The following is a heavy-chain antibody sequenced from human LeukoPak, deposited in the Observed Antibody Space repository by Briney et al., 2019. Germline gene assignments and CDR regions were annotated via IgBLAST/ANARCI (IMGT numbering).Heavy chain of an antibody. V-gene: IGHV3-30-3*01. CDR3: AKATLRDKFIGSSSFDY. CDR2: MSYDGSNT. CDR1: GFTFSSYA. J-gene: IGHJ4*02. D-gene: IGHD1-26*01. Sequence: GGSLRLSCAASGFTFSSYAMHWVRQAPGKGLEWVALMSYDGSNTYYTDSVKGRFTISRDNSKNTLYLQMDSLRTEDTAVYYCAKATLRDKFIGSSSFDYWGQGTLVTVSS.